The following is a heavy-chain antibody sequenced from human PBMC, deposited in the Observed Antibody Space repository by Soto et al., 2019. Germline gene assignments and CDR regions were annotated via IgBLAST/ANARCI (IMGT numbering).Heavy chain of an antibody. CDR3: STGSPFSGSVLDY. CDR2: IKSQSAGETT. CDR1: GFSFRTTW. D-gene: IGHD1-26*01. V-gene: IGHV3-15*05. J-gene: IGHJ4*02. Sequence: EVQLVESGGGLVKPGGSLRLSCAASGFSFRTTWMAWVRQAPGKGLEWVGRIKSQSAGETTDYADPVKGRFTISRDDSKDTLYLHMDSLETGDTDVYYCSTGSPFSGSVLDYWGQGTLVTVSS.